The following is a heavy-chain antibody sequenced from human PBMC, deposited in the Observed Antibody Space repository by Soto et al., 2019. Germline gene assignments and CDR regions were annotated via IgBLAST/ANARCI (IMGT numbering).Heavy chain of an antibody. D-gene: IGHD3-10*01. V-gene: IGHV4-59*01. Sequence: SETLSLTCTVSGGSISSYYWSWIRQPPGKGLEWIGYIYYSGSTNYNPSLKSRVTISVDTSKNQFSLKLSSVTAADTAVYYCARASLLWFGELFGGMDVWGQGTTVT. J-gene: IGHJ6*02. CDR2: IYYSGST. CDR1: GGSISSYY. CDR3: ARASLLWFGELFGGMDV.